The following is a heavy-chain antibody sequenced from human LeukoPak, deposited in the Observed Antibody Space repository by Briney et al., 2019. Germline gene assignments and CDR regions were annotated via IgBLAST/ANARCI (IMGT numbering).Heavy chain of an antibody. CDR3: ATTVVGYPDDYFDY. Sequence: PGGSLRLSYAASGFTFSSYSMNWVRQAPGKGLEWVSSISSSSSYIYYADSVKGRFTISRDNAKNSLYLQMNSLRAEDTAVYYCATTVVGYPDDYFDYWGQGTLVTVSS. CDR2: ISSSSSYI. CDR1: GFTFSSYS. J-gene: IGHJ4*02. V-gene: IGHV3-21*01. D-gene: IGHD6-19*01.